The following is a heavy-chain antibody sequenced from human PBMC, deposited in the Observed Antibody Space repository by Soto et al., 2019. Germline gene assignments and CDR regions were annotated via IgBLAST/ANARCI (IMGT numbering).Heavy chain of an antibody. CDR2: IHYTGST. J-gene: IGHJ4*02. CDR3: ARHGAFCSGDSCYLRVFEY. CDR1: GGSISSSTYH. D-gene: IGHD3-22*01. Sequence: SETLSLTCTVFGGSISSSTYHWGWVRQPPGKGLEWIGTIHYTGSTYYNPSLKSRLTIAVDTSKSQFSLQLSSVTAADTAVYYCARHGAFCSGDSCYLRVFEYWGQGTLVTVSS. V-gene: IGHV4-39*01.